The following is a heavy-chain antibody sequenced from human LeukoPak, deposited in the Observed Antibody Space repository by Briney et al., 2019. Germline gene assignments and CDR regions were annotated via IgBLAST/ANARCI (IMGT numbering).Heavy chain of an antibody. D-gene: IGHD1-26*01. CDR1: GYTFTSYG. Sequence: ASVKVSCKASGYTFTSYGISWVRQAPGQGPEWMGWISAYNGNTNYAQKLQGRVTMTTDTSTSTAYMELRSLRSDDTAVYYCARAIVGAKYYYGMDVWGQGTTVTVSS. V-gene: IGHV1-18*01. J-gene: IGHJ6*02. CDR3: ARAIVGAKYYYGMDV. CDR2: ISAYNGNT.